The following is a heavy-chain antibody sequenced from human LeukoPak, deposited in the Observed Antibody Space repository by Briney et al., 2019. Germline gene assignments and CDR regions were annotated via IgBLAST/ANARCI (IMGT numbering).Heavy chain of an antibody. CDR2: ISSSSSYI. CDR3: ASPAGSYADAFDI. CDR1: GFTFSSYS. V-gene: IGHV3-21*01. D-gene: IGHD1-26*01. Sequence: GGSLRLSCAASGFTFSSYSMNWVRQAPGKGLEWASSISSSSSYIYYADSVEGRFTISRDNAKNSLYLQMNSLRAEDTAVYYCASPAGSYADAFDIWGQGTMVTVSS. J-gene: IGHJ3*02.